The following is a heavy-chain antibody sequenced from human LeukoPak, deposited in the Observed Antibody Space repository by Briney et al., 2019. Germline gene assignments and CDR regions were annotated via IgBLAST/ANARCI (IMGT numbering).Heavy chain of an antibody. Sequence: SETLSLTCTVSGGSISSDSHYWSWIRQPPGKGLEWIGEINHSGSTNYNPSLKSRVTISVDTSKNQFSLKLSSVTAADTAVYYCARGDCSGGSCHHNWFDPWGQGTLVTVSS. J-gene: IGHJ5*02. D-gene: IGHD2-15*01. CDR2: INHSGST. CDR1: GGSISSDSHY. CDR3: ARGDCSGGSCHHNWFDP. V-gene: IGHV4-39*07.